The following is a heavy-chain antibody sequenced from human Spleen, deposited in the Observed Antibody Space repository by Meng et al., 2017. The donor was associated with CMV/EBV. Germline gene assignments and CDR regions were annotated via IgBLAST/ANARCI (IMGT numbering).Heavy chain of an antibody. J-gene: IGHJ6*02. D-gene: IGHD2-2*01. Sequence: GGSLRLSCAASGFTFSSYWMSWVRQAPGKGLEWVANIKQDGSEKYYVDSVKGRFTISRDNAKKSLFLQMNSLRAEDTAVYYCAREADCSSASCLYYSNFYGMDVWGQGTTVTVSS. CDR2: IKQDGSEK. CDR3: AREADCSSASCLYYSNFYGMDV. V-gene: IGHV3-7*03. CDR1: GFTFSSYW.